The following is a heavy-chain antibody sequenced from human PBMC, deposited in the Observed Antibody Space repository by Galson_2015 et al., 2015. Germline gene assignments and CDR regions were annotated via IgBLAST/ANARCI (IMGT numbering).Heavy chain of an antibody. V-gene: IGHV3-30*04. Sequence: FSSYAMHWVRQAPGKGLEWVAVLWSDGSHKYYADSVKGRFTISRDNSKNTLYLQMNSLRAEDTAVYYCARDGGWMGNYYYGMDVWGQGTTVTVSS. D-gene: IGHD3-16*01. CDR1: FSSYA. CDR3: ARDGGWMGNYYYGMDV. CDR2: LWSDGSHK. J-gene: IGHJ6*02.